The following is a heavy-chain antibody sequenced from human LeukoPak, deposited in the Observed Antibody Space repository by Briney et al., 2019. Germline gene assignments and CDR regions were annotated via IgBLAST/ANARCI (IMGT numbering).Heavy chain of an antibody. CDR1: GFTFSSYA. V-gene: IGHV3-23*01. Sequence: PGGSLRLSCAASGFTFSSYAMSWVRQAPGKGLEWVSAISGSGGSAYYADSVKGRFTISRDNSKNTLYLQMNSLRAEDTAVYYCAKEEAYQLLYNVDYWGQGTLVTVSS. CDR2: ISGSGGSA. D-gene: IGHD2-2*02. CDR3: AKEEAYQLLYNVDY. J-gene: IGHJ4*02.